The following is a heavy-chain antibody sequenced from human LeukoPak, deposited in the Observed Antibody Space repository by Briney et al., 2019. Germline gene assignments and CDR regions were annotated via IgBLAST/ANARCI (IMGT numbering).Heavy chain of an antibody. CDR3: ARDYGSGSGWFDP. CDR2: ISGYNGNT. CDR1: GYSFTSYG. Sequence: GASVKVSCKASGYSFTSYGISWVRQAPGQGLDWMGWISGYNGNTKYAQKVQGRVNMTADTSTSTIYMGLRSLRSDDTAVYYCARDYGSGSGWFDPWGQGTLVIVSS. V-gene: IGHV1-18*01. D-gene: IGHD3-10*01. J-gene: IGHJ5*02.